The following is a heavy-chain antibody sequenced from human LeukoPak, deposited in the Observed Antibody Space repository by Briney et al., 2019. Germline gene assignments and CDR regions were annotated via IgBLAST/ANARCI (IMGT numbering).Heavy chain of an antibody. Sequence: GASVKVSCKASGYTFTSYGISWVRQAPGQGLEWMGWISAYNGNTNYAQKLQGRVTMTTDTSTSTAYMELSSLRSEDPAVYYCARGYSRRHYYYYYMDVWGKGTTVTVSS. CDR1: GYTFTSYG. CDR3: ARGYSRRHYYYYYMDV. J-gene: IGHJ6*03. D-gene: IGHD6-13*01. V-gene: IGHV1-18*01. CDR2: ISAYNGNT.